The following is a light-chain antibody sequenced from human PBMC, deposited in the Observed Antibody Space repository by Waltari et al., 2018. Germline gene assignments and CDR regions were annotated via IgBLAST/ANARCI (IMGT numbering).Light chain of an antibody. CDR2: EDS. CDR1: ILAKKY. Sequence: SYELTQPSSVSVSPGQTAKILCSGDILAKKYARWFQQKPGQAPLLLIYEDSERPSEIPGRFSGSSSGTTVTLTITGAHVDDEAGYYCFSAADNKWVFGGGTKLTVL. J-gene: IGLJ3*02. CDR3: FSAADNKWV. V-gene: IGLV3-27*01.